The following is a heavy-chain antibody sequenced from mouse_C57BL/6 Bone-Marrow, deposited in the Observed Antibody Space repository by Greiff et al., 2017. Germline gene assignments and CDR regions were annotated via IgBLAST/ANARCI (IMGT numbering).Heavy chain of an antibody. CDR2: ISYDGSN. Sequence: ESGPGLVKPSQSLSLTCSVTGYSITSGYYWNWIRQFPGNKLEWMGYISYDGSNNYNPSLKNRISITRDTSKNQFFLKLNSVTTEDTATYYCARDGYGYYWGQGTTLTVSS. D-gene: IGHD2-2*01. V-gene: IGHV3-6*01. J-gene: IGHJ2*01. CDR3: ARDGYGYY. CDR1: GYSITSGYY.